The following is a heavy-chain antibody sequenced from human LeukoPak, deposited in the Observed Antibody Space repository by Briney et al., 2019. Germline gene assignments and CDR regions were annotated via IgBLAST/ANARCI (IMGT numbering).Heavy chain of an antibody. CDR3: ARLGARQMLEY. Sequence: GGSLRLSCAASEFTFSSYWMSWVRQAPGKGLEWVANIKQDGGQIYYLESVKGRFTISRDNAKNSLYLQMNSLRAEDTAVYYCARLGARQMLEYWGQGTLVTVSS. V-gene: IGHV3-7*01. CDR2: IKQDGGQI. D-gene: IGHD4-17*01. CDR1: EFTFSSYW. J-gene: IGHJ4*02.